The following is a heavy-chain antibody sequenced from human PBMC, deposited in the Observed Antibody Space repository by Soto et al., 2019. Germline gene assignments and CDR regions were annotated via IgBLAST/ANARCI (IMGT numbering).Heavy chain of an antibody. CDR2: INHSVST. D-gene: IGHD3-22*01. Sequence: SETLSLTCAVYCGSFSDYYWIWIRQPPGKGLEWIGEINHSVSTNYNPSLKSRVTISVDTSKNQFSLKLSSVTAADTAVYYCARGTNYWIVVVHAPDYYGMDVWGQGITVTVSS. CDR1: CGSFSDYY. J-gene: IGHJ6*02. V-gene: IGHV4-34*01. CDR3: ARGTNYWIVVVHAPDYYGMDV.